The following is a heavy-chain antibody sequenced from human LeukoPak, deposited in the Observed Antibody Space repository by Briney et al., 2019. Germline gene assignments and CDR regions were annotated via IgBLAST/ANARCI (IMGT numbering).Heavy chain of an antibody. Sequence: GGSLRLPCAASGFTFSSYAMSCVRQAPGKGLECVSAISGSGGNTYYADSVKGRFTISRNNSKNTLYLQMNSLRAEDTAVYYCAKDPASNPNWFDPWGQGTLVTVSS. V-gene: IGHV3-23*01. D-gene: IGHD6-13*01. J-gene: IGHJ5*02. CDR1: GFTFSSYA. CDR3: AKDPASNPNWFDP. CDR2: ISGSGGNT.